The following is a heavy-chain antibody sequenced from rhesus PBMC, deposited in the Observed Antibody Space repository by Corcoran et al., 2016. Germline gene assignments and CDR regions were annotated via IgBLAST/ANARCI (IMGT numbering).Heavy chain of an antibody. D-gene: IGHD3-16*01. Sequence: QVQLQESGPGLVKPSETLPLTCAVSGASISSNYWSWIRQAPGKGLEWIGRIYGSGGSTDYNPSHTSRVTISIDTAKNQFSLKLSSVTAADTAVYYCAREVPVRVVVVIKDYGLDSWGQGVVVTVSS. CDR2: IYGSGGST. J-gene: IGHJ6*01. V-gene: IGHV4S2*01. CDR3: AREVPVRVVVVIKDYGLDS. CDR1: GASISSNY.